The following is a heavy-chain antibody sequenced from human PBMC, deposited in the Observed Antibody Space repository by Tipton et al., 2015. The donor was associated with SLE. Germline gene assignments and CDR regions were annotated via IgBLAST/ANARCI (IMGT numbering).Heavy chain of an antibody. Sequence: TLSLTCTVSGASISTYYWSWVRQPPGKGLEWIGYVYENDFTNYNPSLKSRVTISLDPSKSQFSLRLSSVTAADTAIYYCARGRPIGSFDIRGQGTMVTVSS. CDR1: GASISTYY. CDR2: VYENDFT. D-gene: IGHD3-10*01. CDR3: ARGRPIGSFDI. V-gene: IGHV4-59*01. J-gene: IGHJ3*02.